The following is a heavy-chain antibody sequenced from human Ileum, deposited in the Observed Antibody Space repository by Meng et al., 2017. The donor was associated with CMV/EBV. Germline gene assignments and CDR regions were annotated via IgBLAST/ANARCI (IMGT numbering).Heavy chain of an antibody. Sequence: LSLPCTVSGGSISSGGYYWGWIRQHPGKGLEWIGYIYYSGSTYYNPSLKSRVTISVDTSKNQFSLKLSSVTAADTAVYYCARAGEGSWGQGTLVTVSS. CDR1: GGSISSGGYY. CDR3: ARAGEGS. D-gene: IGHD4-17*01. CDR2: IYYSGST. V-gene: IGHV4-31*03. J-gene: IGHJ5*02.